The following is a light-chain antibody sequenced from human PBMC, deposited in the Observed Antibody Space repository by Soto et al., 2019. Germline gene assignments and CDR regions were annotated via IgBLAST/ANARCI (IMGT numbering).Light chain of an antibody. V-gene: IGKV1-39*01. CDR3: QQSSSTPQT. CDR2: VAS. Sequence: DIQMTQSPSSLSASVGDRVTITCRASQSIRNYLSWYQQKPGKAPKLLINVASTLQSGVPARFSGSGSETDFTLAISSLQPEDFATYYCQQSSSTPQTFGGGTRVEIK. CDR1: QSIRNY. J-gene: IGKJ4*01.